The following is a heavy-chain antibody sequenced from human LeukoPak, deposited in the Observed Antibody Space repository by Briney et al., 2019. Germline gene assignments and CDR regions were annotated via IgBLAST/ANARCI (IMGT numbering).Heavy chain of an antibody. D-gene: IGHD6-13*01. CDR2: INPNTGGT. J-gene: IGHJ4*02. CDR1: GDTFSSYA. V-gene: IGHV1-2*02. CDR3: ARALYTSRSYLATFSPTNFDY. Sequence: ASVKVSCKASGDTFSSYAISWVRQAPGQGLEWMGWINPNTGGTNYAQKFQGRVTMTRDTSISTPYMELSWLRSDDTAVYYCARALYTSRSYLATFSPTNFDYWGQGTLVTVSS.